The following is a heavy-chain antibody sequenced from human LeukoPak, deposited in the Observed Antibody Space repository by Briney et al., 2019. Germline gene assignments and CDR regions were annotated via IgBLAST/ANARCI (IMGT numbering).Heavy chain of an antibody. CDR3: ARESWFDP. CDR2: IIPIFATA. Sequence: WASVKVSCKASGGTFSSYAISWVRQAPGQGLEWMGRIIPIFATANYAQKFQGRVTITTDESTSTAYMELSSLRSEDTAVYYCARESWFDPWGQGTLVTVSS. CDR1: GGTFSSYA. J-gene: IGHJ5*02. V-gene: IGHV1-69*05.